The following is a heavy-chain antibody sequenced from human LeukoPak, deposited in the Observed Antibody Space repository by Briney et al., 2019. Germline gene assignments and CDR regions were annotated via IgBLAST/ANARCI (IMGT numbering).Heavy chain of an antibody. Sequence: GASVKVSCKASGYTFTSYGISWVRQAPGQGLEWMGWISAYNGNTNYAQKLQGRVTMTTDTSTSTAYMELRSLRSDDTAVYYCARDSHGSGWYSLTHVRYYHGMDVWGQGTTVTVSS. CDR3: ARDSHGSGWYSLTHVRYYHGMDV. D-gene: IGHD6-19*01. CDR2: ISAYNGNT. J-gene: IGHJ6*02. V-gene: IGHV1-18*01. CDR1: GYTFTSYG.